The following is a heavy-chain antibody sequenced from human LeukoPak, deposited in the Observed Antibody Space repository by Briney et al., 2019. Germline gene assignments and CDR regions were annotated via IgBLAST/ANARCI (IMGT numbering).Heavy chain of an antibody. CDR2: ISSSGSTI. CDR1: GFTFSSYE. Sequence: PGESLRLSCAASGFTFSSYEMNWVRQAPGKGLEWVSYISSSGSTIYYADSVKGRFTISRDNAKNSVYLQMNSLRAEDTAVYYCARGHDSSGWYFQHWGQGTLVTVSS. J-gene: IGHJ1*01. D-gene: IGHD3-22*01. V-gene: IGHV3-48*03. CDR3: ARGHDSSGWYFQH.